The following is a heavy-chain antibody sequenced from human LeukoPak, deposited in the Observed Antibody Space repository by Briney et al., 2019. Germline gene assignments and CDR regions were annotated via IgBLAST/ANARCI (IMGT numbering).Heavy chain of an antibody. Sequence: GSLRLSCAASGFTFGSYAMNWVRQAPGRGLEWVSAISGGGGSTYYADSVKGRFTISRDNSKNTLYLQMNSLRAEDTAIYYCAKDGRIPGFRASPGYWGQGTLVTVSS. D-gene: IGHD3-10*01. J-gene: IGHJ4*02. CDR1: GFTFGSYA. V-gene: IGHV3-23*01. CDR2: ISGGGGST. CDR3: AKDGRIPGFRASPGY.